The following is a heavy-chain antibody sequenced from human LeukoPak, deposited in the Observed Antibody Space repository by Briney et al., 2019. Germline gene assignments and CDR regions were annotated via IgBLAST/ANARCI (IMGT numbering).Heavy chain of an antibody. CDR1: GFTFSSYW. CDR3: GRFGYVAAVDS. Sequence: GGSLRLSCTASGFTFSSYWMTWVRQAPGKGLEWVANIEPAGSATYYVDSVKGRFTISRDNAKNLLYLQMNSLRAEDSAVYHCGRFGYVAAVDSRGQGALVTVSS. CDR2: IEPAGSAT. J-gene: IGHJ4*02. V-gene: IGHV3-7*01. D-gene: IGHD2-15*01.